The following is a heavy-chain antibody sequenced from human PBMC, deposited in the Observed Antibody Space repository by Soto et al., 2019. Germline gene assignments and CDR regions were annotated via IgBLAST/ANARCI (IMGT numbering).Heavy chain of an antibody. V-gene: IGHV4-59*01. CDR2: IYYSGST. Sequence: SETLCLTCTVSGGSIRSFDCSCIRQPPGKGLEWIGYIYYSGSTNYNPSHNSRVTISVDTSKNQCSLKLSSVTAADTAVYYCAVPAGCSGGSCYSKRYAFDIWGQGTMVTVSS. CDR1: GGSIRSFD. J-gene: IGHJ3*02. CDR3: AVPAGCSGGSCYSKRYAFDI. D-gene: IGHD2-15*01.